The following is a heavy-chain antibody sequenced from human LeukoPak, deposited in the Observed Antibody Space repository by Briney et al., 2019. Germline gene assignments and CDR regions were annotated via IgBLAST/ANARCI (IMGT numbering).Heavy chain of an antibody. Sequence: GSLRLSCAASGFSFNTYGMTWVRQAPGKGLEWVSAISGSGNDTYYADSVQGRFTISRDNSKNTLSLQMDSLRAEDTAVYYCAKKRDSHETLYFFDSWGQGILVTASS. V-gene: IGHV3-23*01. CDR3: AKKRDSHETLYFFDS. J-gene: IGHJ4*02. D-gene: IGHD2-15*01. CDR1: GFSFNTYG. CDR2: ISGSGNDT.